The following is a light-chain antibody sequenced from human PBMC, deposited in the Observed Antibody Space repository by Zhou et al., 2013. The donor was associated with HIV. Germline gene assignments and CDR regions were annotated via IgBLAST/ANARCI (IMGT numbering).Light chain of an antibody. CDR1: QSVSSK. CDR3: QQYGSSPYT. V-gene: IGKV3-20*01. Sequence: EILMTQSPATLSVSPGEGATLSCRASQSVSSKLAWYQQKPGQAPRLLIYAASSRATGIPDRFSGSGSGTDFTLTISRLEPEDFAVYYCQQYGSSPYTFGQGTKVEIK. J-gene: IGKJ2*01. CDR2: AAS.